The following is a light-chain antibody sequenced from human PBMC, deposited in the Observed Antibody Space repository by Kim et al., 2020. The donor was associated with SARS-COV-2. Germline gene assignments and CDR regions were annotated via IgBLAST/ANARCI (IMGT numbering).Light chain of an antibody. CDR1: SSDVGSYNL. V-gene: IGLV2-23*02. J-gene: IGLJ1*01. CDR3: CSYAGSSTFG. Sequence: QSALTQPASVSGSPGQSITISCTGTSSDVGSYNLVSWYQQHPGKAPKLMIYEVIKRPSGVSNRFSGSKSGNTASLTISGLQAEDEADDYCCSYAGSSTFGFGTGTKVTVL. CDR2: EVI.